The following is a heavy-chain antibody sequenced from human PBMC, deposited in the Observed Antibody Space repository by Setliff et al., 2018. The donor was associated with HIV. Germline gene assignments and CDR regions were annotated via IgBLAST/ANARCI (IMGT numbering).Heavy chain of an antibody. D-gene: IGHD2-15*01. V-gene: IGHV4-61*05. CDR1: GGSISSSSHY. Sequence: PSETLSLTCTVSGGSISSSSHYWGWIRQPPGKGLEWIGFFYYSGSTNYNPSLKSRVTISVDTSKNQFSLKLSSVTAADTAVYYCARLRVEGVMGAFDIWGQGTMVTVSS. CDR3: ARLRVEGVMGAFDI. J-gene: IGHJ3*02. CDR2: FYYSGST.